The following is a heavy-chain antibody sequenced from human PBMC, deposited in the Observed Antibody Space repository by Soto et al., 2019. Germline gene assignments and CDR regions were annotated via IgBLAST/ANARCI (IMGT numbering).Heavy chain of an antibody. D-gene: IGHD4-17*01. CDR2: ISENGGST. J-gene: IGHJ4*03. Sequence: GGSLRLSCAASGFTFSNYAMSWVRQAPGKGLEWVSAISENGGSTYYADSVKGRFTISRDNSKSALSLQMNSLRAEDTAVYYCAKRTSVPGGHLDDFWGHATFVTVSS. CDR3: AKRTSVPGGHLDDF. V-gene: IGHV3-23*01. CDR1: GFTFSNYA.